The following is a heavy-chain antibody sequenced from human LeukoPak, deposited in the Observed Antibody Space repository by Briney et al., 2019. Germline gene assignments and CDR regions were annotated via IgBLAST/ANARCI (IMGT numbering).Heavy chain of an antibody. CDR2: IYYSGST. J-gene: IGHJ4*02. V-gene: IGHV4-39*01. CDR1: GGSISGYY. CDR3: AGHHTGTLRVDY. D-gene: IGHD1-1*01. Sequence: SETLSLTCTVSGGSISGYYWGWIRQPPGKGLEWIGSIYYSGSTYYNPSLKSRVTISVDTSKDQFSLRLSSVTAADTALYYCAGHHTGTLRVDYWGQGTLVTVSS.